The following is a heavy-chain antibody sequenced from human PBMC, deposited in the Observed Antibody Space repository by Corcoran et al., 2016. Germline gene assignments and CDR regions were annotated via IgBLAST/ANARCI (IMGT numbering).Heavy chain of an antibody. J-gene: IGHJ3*01. V-gene: IGHV1-69*01. D-gene: IGHD3-10*01. CDR1: GGTFSSYA. CDR2: IIPIFGTA. Sequence: QVQLVQSGAEVKKPGCSVKVSCKASGGTFSSYAISWVREATGKGLEWMGGIIPIFGTANYAQKFQGRVTITADESTSTAYMELSSLRSDDTAVYYCVTSPGSHTFDGWGQGTMVTVSS. CDR3: VTSPGSHTFDG.